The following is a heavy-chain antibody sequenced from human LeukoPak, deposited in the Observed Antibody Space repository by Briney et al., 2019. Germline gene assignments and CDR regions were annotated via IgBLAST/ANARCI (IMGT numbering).Heavy chain of an antibody. V-gene: IGHV3-21*01. CDR2: ISSSSYI. CDR1: GFTFSSYA. Sequence: GGSLRLSCAASGFTFSSYAMSWVRQAPGKGLEWVSSISSSSYIYYADSVKGRFTISRDNAKNSLYLQMNSLRAEDTAVYYCARKALPGAFDIWGQGTMVTVSS. J-gene: IGHJ3*02. CDR3: ARKALPGAFDI.